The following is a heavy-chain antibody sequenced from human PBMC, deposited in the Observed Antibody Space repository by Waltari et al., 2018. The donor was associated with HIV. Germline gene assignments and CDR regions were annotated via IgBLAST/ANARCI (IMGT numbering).Heavy chain of an antibody. CDR1: GFTFKNYG. Sequence: QVQLVESGGGVVQPGRSLRLSCAASGFTFKNYGMHWVRQAPGKGLEWVAVIWYDGSNKYYADSVKGRFTISRDNSKNRLYLQMNSLRAEDTAVYYCARDRGGSSSLVLDSWGQGTLVTGSS. CDR2: IWYDGSNK. CDR3: ARDRGGSSSLVLDS. V-gene: IGHV3-33*01. D-gene: IGHD6-6*01. J-gene: IGHJ4*02.